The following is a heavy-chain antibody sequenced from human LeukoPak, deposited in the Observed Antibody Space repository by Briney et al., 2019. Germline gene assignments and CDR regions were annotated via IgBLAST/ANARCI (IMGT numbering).Heavy chain of an antibody. Sequence: GGSLRLSCAASGFTFSDYYMSWIRQAPGKVLEWVSYISSSGSTIYYADSVKGRFTISRDNAKNSLYLQMNSLRAEDTAVYDCARSKDILTGYCFDYWGQGTLVTVSS. CDR3: ARSKDILTGYCFDY. D-gene: IGHD3-9*01. CDR1: GFTFSDYY. J-gene: IGHJ4*02. CDR2: ISSSGSTI. V-gene: IGHV3-11*01.